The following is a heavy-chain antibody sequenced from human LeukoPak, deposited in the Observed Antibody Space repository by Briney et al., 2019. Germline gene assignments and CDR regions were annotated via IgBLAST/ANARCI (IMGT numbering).Heavy chain of an antibody. Sequence: PSETLSLTCTVSGDSISNSNSYWGWIRQPPGKGLEWIGSIYSSGSTYYNPSLKSRVTISVDTSKNQFSLKLTSVTAADTAVYYCAREGTESQTVAFGIWGQGTMVTVSS. J-gene: IGHJ3*02. V-gene: IGHV4-39*07. CDR1: GDSISNSNSY. CDR3: AREGTESQTVAFGI. D-gene: IGHD1-1*01. CDR2: IYSSGST.